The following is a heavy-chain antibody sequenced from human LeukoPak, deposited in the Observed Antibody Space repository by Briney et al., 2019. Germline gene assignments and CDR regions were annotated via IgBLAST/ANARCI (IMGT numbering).Heavy chain of an antibody. Sequence: GGSVTHLYAASGFTHYSFEVMGLAQGPGRGGVGVSYLSSSGNTIYYPDPVKSRFTTSRDNAKNSLYLQMNSLRAEDTAVYYCARDRGPLSGWYGLVSLFDPWGQGTLVTVSS. CDR2: LSSSGNTI. V-gene: IGHV3-48*03. J-gene: IGHJ5*02. CDR3: ARDRGPLSGWYGLVSLFDP. CDR1: GFTHYSFE. D-gene: IGHD6-19*01.